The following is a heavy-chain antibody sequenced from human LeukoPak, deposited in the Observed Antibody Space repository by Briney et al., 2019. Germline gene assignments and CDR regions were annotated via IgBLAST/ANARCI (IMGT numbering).Heavy chain of an antibody. V-gene: IGHV2-70*04. Sequence: SGPALLQPTQTLTLTCTFSGFSLSTSGMRVSWIRQPPGKALEWLSHIDWDDDKFYSTSLKTRLTISKDTSKNQVLLTMTNMDPVDTATYYCARTAYSSGRACFDYWGQGTLVTVSS. CDR3: ARTAYSSGRACFDY. CDR1: GFSLSTSGMR. J-gene: IGHJ4*02. D-gene: IGHD6-19*01. CDR2: IDWDDDK.